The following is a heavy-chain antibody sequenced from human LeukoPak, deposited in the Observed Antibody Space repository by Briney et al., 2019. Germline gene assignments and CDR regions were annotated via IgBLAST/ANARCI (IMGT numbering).Heavy chain of an antibody. V-gene: IGHV3-66*02. D-gene: IGHD6-6*01. Sequence: GGSLRLSCAASGFTVSSNYMSWVRQAPGKGLEWLSVIYSGGSTYYADSVKGRFTISRDNSKNTLYLQMNSLRAEDTAVYYCARDIDSSSSHFDYWGQGTLVTVSS. J-gene: IGHJ4*02. CDR3: ARDIDSSSSHFDY. CDR2: IYSGGST. CDR1: GFTVSSNY.